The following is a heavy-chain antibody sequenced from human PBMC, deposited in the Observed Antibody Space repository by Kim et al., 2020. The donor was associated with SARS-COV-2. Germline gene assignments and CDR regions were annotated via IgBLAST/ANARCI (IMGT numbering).Heavy chain of an antibody. CDR1: GDSVSTDIG. CDR3: AKGWLKGGFDY. J-gene: IGHJ4*02. V-gene: IGHV6-1*01. CDR2: TYYRSKWNK. Sequence: SQTLSLTCAIFGDSVSTDIGWNWIRQSPSRGLEWLGRTYYRSKWNKDYAVSVKSRITIKSDTSKNQFSLQLHSVTAEDTAVYYCAKGWLKGGFDYWGQGILLTVSS. D-gene: IGHD5-12*01.